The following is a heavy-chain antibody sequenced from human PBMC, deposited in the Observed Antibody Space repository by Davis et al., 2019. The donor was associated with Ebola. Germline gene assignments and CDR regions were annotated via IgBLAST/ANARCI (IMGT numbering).Heavy chain of an antibody. CDR2: FYYSGTT. CDR3: ARQAEGFDY. CDR1: GGSISNYY. V-gene: IGHV4-59*08. Sequence: MPGGSLRLSCTVSGGSISNYYWNWIRQPPGKGLEWVGYFYYSGTTDYNPSLKSRVTISVDKSRNQFSLKVTSVTAADTAVYYCARQAEGFDYWGQGTLVTVSS. J-gene: IGHJ4*02.